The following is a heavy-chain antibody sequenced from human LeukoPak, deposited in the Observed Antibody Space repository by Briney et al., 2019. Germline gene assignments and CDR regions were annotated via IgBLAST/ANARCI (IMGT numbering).Heavy chain of an antibody. Sequence: SETLSLTCAVYGGSFGGYYWSWIRQPPGKGLEWIGEINHSGSTNYNPSLKSRVTISVDTSKNQFSLKLSSVTAADTAVYYCARGSMVDSSSWVPYYFDYWGQGTLVTVSS. J-gene: IGHJ4*02. CDR3: ARGSMVDSSSWVPYYFDY. CDR1: GGSFGGYY. V-gene: IGHV4-34*01. D-gene: IGHD6-13*01. CDR2: INHSGST.